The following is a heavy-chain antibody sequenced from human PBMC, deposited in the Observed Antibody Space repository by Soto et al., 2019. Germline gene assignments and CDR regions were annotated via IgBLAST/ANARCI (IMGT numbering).Heavy chain of an antibody. CDR2: ISYDGSNK. CDR1: GFTFSSYG. Sequence: QVQLVESGGGVVQPGRSLRLSCAASGFTFSSYGMHWVRQAPGKGLEWVAVISYDGSNKYYADSVKGRFTISRDNSKNTLYLQMNSLRAEDTAVYYCVKGKSSITMVRGRSYYFDYWGQGTLVTVSS. V-gene: IGHV3-30*18. J-gene: IGHJ4*02. D-gene: IGHD3-10*01. CDR3: VKGKSSITMVRGRSYYFDY.